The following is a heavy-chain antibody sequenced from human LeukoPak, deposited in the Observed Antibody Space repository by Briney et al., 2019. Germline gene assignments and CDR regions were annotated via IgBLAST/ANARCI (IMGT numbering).Heavy chain of an antibody. D-gene: IGHD6-13*01. CDR2: ISGSGGST. CDR1: GVTFSSYA. CDR3: AKELIAAAGTVFDY. V-gene: IGHV3-23*01. Sequence: GGALRLSCAASGVTFSSYAMSWGREAPGGGVEGGSAISGSGGSTYYADSVMGRFTISRDNSKNTLYLQMNSLRAEDTAVYYCAKELIAAAGTVFDYWGQGTLVTVSS. J-gene: IGHJ4*02.